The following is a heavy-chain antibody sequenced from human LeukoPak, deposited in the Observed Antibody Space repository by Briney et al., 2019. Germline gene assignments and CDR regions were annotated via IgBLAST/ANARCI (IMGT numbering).Heavy chain of an antibody. Sequence: SETLSLTCTVSGVSISSSYSYWSWIRQPPGKGLEWIGEINHSGSTNYNPSLKSRVTISVDTSKNQFSLKLSSVTAADTAVYYCARGLGAVAPIDYWGQGTLVTVSS. J-gene: IGHJ4*02. CDR1: GVSISSSYSY. CDR2: INHSGST. CDR3: ARGLGAVAPIDY. V-gene: IGHV4-39*07. D-gene: IGHD6-19*01.